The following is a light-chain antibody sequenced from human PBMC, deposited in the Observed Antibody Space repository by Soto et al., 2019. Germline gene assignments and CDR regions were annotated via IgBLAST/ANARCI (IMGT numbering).Light chain of an antibody. J-gene: IGLJ1*01. V-gene: IGLV2-8*01. CDR3: SSYAGSKGV. CDR2: EVS. CDR1: SSDVGGYNY. Sequence: QSALTQPPSASGSPGQSVTISCTGTSSDVGGYNYVSWYQQHPGKAPKLMIYEVSKRPSGVPDRFSCSKSGNTASLTVSGLQAEDEADYYCSSYAGSKGVFGTGTKLTVL.